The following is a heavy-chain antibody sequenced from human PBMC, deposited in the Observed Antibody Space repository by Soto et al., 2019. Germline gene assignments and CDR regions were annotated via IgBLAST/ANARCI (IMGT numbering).Heavy chain of an antibody. V-gene: IGHV3-30-3*01. CDR1: GFTFSSYA. J-gene: IGHJ4*02. Sequence: QVQLVESGGGVVQPGRSLRLSCAASGFTFSSYAMHWVRQAPGKGLEWVAVISYDGSNKYYADSVKGRFTISRDNSKNTLYLQMNSLRAEDTGVYYCARGRVGAKRYYFDYWGQGTLVTVSS. CDR3: ARGRVGAKRYYFDY. D-gene: IGHD1-26*01. CDR2: ISYDGSNK.